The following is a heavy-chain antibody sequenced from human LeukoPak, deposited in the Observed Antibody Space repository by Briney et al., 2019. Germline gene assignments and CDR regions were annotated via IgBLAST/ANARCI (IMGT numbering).Heavy chain of an antibody. CDR2: IYYSGST. CDR3: ARSLGQLVPDY. CDR1: GGSISSYY. Sequence: SETLSLTCTVSGGSISSYYWSWIRQPPGKGLEWIGYIYYSGSTNYNPSLKNRVTISVDTSKNQFSLKLSSVTAADTAVYYCARSLGQLVPDYWGQGTLVTVSS. V-gene: IGHV4-59*01. J-gene: IGHJ4*02. D-gene: IGHD6-6*01.